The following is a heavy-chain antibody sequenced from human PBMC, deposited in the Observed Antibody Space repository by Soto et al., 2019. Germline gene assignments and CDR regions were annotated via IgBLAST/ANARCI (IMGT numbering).Heavy chain of an antibody. CDR1: GYTFTSYG. J-gene: IGHJ4*02. Sequence: QVQLVQSGAEVKKPGASVKVSCKASGYTFTSYGISWGRQAPGQGFEWMGWISVYNGNKNYTQKLQGRVTMTTDTSTSTAEMELRSPRSDDTAGYYCARDWEAASDYWGQGTLVTVSS. CDR2: ISVYNGNK. V-gene: IGHV1-18*01. D-gene: IGHD6-25*01. CDR3: ARDWEAASDY.